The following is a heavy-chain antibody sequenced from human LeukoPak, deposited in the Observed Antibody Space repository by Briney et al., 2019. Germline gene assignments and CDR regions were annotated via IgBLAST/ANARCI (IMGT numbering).Heavy chain of an antibody. D-gene: IGHD2/OR15-2a*01. CDR1: GFTFRSYN. CDR3: ASFNVINYFDP. J-gene: IGHJ5*02. Sequence: TGGSLRLSCAASGFTFRSYNMNWVRQAPGKGLEWISYISYSSTTIYYADSVKGRFTISRDNAKNSLYLQMNNLRAEDTALYYCASFNVINYFDPWGQGTLVTVSS. CDR2: ISYSSTTI. V-gene: IGHV3-48*01.